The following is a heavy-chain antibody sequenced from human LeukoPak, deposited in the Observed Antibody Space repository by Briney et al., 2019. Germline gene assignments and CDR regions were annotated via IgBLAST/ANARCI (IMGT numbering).Heavy chain of an antibody. Sequence: ASVKVSCKASGGTFSSYAISWVRQAPGQGLEWMGGIIPIFGTANYAQKFQGRVTITADESTSTAYMELSSLRSEDTAVYYCARDGRFWSGYSKNWFDPWGQGTLVTVSS. CDR2: IIPIFGTA. J-gene: IGHJ5*02. CDR1: GGTFSSYA. D-gene: IGHD3-3*01. V-gene: IGHV1-69*13. CDR3: ARDGRFWSGYSKNWFDP.